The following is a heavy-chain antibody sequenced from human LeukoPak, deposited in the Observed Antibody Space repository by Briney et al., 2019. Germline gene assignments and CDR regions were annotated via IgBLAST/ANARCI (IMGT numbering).Heavy chain of an antibody. CDR1: GYTFKNYA. CDR3: ANNRSGGGGYYSGIEQ. CDR2: PSGSGDIR. J-gene: IGHJ1*01. Sequence: GGSLRLSCAASGYTFKNYAMTWVRHAPGKGVEWLSRPSGSGDIRLYAASVKRRLTISRTNSENRLYLQMISLRADDAGVYYCANNRSGGGGYYSGIEQWGQGTQVTVSS. V-gene: IGHV3-23*01. D-gene: IGHD2-15*01.